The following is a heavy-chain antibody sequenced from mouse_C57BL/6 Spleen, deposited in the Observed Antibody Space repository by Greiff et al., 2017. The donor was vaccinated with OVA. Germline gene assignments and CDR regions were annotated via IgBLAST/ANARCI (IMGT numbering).Heavy chain of an antibody. CDR2: IYPGDGDT. CDR1: GYAFSSSW. J-gene: IGHJ3*01. Sequence: VQLQESGPELVKPGASVKISCKASGYAFSSSWMNWVKQRPGKGLEWIGRIYPGDGDTNYNGKFKGKATLTADKSSSTAYMQLSSLTSEDSAVYFCADSSGYVGDWGQGTLVTVSA. D-gene: IGHD3-2*02. V-gene: IGHV1-82*01. CDR3: ADSSGYVGD.